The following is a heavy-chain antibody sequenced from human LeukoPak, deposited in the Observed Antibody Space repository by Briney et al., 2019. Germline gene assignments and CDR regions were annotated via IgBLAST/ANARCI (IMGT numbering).Heavy chain of an antibody. CDR3: ARDLSGSLDY. J-gene: IGHJ4*02. Sequence: TGGSLRFSCAAPGFTFSSYDMHWVRQATGKGLEWVSAIGTAGDTYYPGSVKGRFTISRENAKNSLYLQMNSLRAGDTAVYYCARDLSGSLDYWGQGTLVTVSS. V-gene: IGHV3-13*01. CDR1: GFTFSSYD. CDR2: IGTAGDT. D-gene: IGHD1-26*01.